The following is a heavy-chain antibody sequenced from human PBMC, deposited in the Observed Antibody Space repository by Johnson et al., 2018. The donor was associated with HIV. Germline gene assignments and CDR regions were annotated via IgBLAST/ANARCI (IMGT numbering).Heavy chain of an antibody. CDR2: IYSGYNT. CDR1: GFTVSSNY. D-gene: IGHD4-17*01. CDR3: ARGIRFVEAGRENDGFDI. J-gene: IGHJ3*02. V-gene: IGHV3-66*02. Sequence: VQLLESGGGLVQPGGSLRLSCTASGFTVSSNYMSWVRQAPGKGLDWVSVIYSGYNTYYADSVKGRFTISRDNSKNTLYLQMNSLRAEDTAVYYCARGIRFVEAGRENDGFDIWGQGTVVTVSS.